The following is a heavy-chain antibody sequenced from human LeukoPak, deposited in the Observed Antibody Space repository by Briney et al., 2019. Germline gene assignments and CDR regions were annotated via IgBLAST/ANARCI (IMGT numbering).Heavy chain of an antibody. CDR1: GYTFTIYG. J-gene: IGHJ5*02. CDR2: ISAYNGNT. D-gene: IGHD3-22*01. V-gene: IGHV1-18*01. CDR3: ARRQGARSSGYYSYWFDP. Sequence: GASVTVSCKASGYTFTIYGISGVRQAPGQGLEWMGWISAYNGNTNYAQKLQGRVTMTTDTSTSTAYMELRSLRSDDTAVYYCARRQGARSSGYYSYWFDPWGQGTLVTVSS.